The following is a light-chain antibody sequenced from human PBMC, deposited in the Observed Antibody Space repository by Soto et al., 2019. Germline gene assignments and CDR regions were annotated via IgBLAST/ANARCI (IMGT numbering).Light chain of an antibody. J-gene: IGKJ1*01. Sequence: DIQMTQSPSTLSASVGDTVTVTCRASQSIGRWLAWYQQKPGKAPKLLIFDASTLESGVPARFSGSRSGPEFSLTISSLQPDDFATYYCQQYYSYWTFGQGTKVDI. CDR2: DAS. CDR1: QSIGRW. CDR3: QQYYSYWT. V-gene: IGKV1-5*01.